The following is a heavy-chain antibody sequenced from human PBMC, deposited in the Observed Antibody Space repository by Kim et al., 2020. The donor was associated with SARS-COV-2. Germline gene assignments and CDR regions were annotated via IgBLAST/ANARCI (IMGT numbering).Heavy chain of an antibody. CDR1: GFTFSSYG. Sequence: GGSLRLSCAASGFTFSSYGMHWVRQAPGKGLEWVAVIWYDGSNKYYADSVKGRFTISRDNSKNTLYLQMNSLRAEDTAVYYCAKDLSGYDSLDYWGQGTLVTVSS. D-gene: IGHD5-12*01. J-gene: IGHJ4*02. CDR3: AKDLSGYDSLDY. V-gene: IGHV3-33*06. CDR2: IWYDGSNK.